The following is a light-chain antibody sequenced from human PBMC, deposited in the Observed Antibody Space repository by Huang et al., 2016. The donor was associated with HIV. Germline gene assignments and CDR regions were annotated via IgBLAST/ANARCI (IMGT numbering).Light chain of an antibody. J-gene: IGKJ4*01. CDR1: QNINNY. Sequence: DIVLTQSPATLSLSPGQRATLSCRASQNINNYLVWYQQKPGQAPRRLIYDSFNRATGIPARFSGSGSGTDFTLTINTLEPEEFAVYYCQQRGAWPLTFGGGTKVEIK. CDR3: QQRGAWPLT. V-gene: IGKV3-11*01. CDR2: DSF.